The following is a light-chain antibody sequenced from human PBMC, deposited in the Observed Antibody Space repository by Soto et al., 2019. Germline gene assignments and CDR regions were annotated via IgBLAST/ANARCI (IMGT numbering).Light chain of an antibody. J-gene: IGLJ1*01. CDR2: DVH. V-gene: IGLV2-8*01. Sequence: QSVLTQPPSASGSPGQSVTISCTGTRSDIGGYNYVSWYQQHPGKAPKVMIYDVHKRPSGVPDRFSGSKSGNTASLTVSGLQAEDEADYYCSSQAGNNNPFVFGTGTKLTVL. CDR1: RSDIGGYNY. CDR3: SSQAGNNNPFV.